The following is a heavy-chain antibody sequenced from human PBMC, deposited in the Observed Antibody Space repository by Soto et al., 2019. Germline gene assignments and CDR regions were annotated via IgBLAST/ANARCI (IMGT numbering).Heavy chain of an antibody. CDR3: AKTVTNIEVDNLLNTYYSCYGMDV. CDR2: ISASGGST. D-gene: IGHD1-1*01. CDR1: GFTFSSYA. Sequence: GGSLRLSCAASGFTFSSYAMSWVRQAPGKGLEWVSTISASGGSTYYADSVKGRVTISRDNSKNTLYLQMNSLRVEDTAVHYCAKTVTNIEVDNLLNTYYSCYGMDVWGQGTTVTVSS. V-gene: IGHV3-23*01. J-gene: IGHJ6*02.